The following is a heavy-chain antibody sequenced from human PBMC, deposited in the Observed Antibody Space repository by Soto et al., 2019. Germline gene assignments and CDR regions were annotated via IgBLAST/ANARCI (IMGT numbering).Heavy chain of an antibody. D-gene: IGHD2-8*01. CDR1: GFTFSSNA. V-gene: IGHV3-23*01. CDR2: ISGSGGTT. Sequence: GGSLRLSCAASGFTFSSNALTWVRQAPGKGLEWVSIISGSGGTTYYADSVKGRFTISRDNSKDTLYLQLNSLRGEDTAVYFCAKRFYANGVSYTAGFDYWGQRTLVTVSS. CDR3: AKRFYANGVSYTAGFDY. J-gene: IGHJ4*02.